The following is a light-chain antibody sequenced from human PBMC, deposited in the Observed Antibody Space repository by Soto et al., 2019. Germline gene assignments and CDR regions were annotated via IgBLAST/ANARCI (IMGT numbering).Light chain of an antibody. Sequence: QSALTQPASVSGSPGQSITISCTGTNGDVGSYDLVSWYQQYPGKAPKLIIYEVNKRPSGVSNRFSGAKSGNTASLTISGLQTEDEAEYDCCSYAGGNTLIFGGGTQLTVL. CDR3: CSYAGGNTLI. CDR2: EVN. V-gene: IGLV2-23*02. J-gene: IGLJ2*01. CDR1: NGDVGSYDL.